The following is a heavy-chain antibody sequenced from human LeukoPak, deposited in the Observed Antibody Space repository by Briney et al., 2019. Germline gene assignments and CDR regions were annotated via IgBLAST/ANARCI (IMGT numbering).Heavy chain of an antibody. CDR3: ARSPRQWLVDFDY. CDR2: INHSGST. D-gene: IGHD6-19*01. J-gene: IGHJ4*02. CDR1: GGSFSGYY. V-gene: IGHV4-34*01. Sequence: SETLSLTCAVYGGSFSGYYWSWIRQPPGKGLEWIGEINHSGSTNYNPSLKSRVTISVDTSKNQFSLKLSSVAAADTAVYYCARSPRQWLVDFDYWGQGTLVTVSS.